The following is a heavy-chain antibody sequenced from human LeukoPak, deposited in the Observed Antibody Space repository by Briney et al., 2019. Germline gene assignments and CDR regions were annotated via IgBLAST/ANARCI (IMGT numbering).Heavy chain of an antibody. CDR3: AAGWYFFDY. D-gene: IGHD1-14*01. Sequence: GRSLRLSCAASGFTFSNYGMHWARQAPGKGLEWVAGISYGGNNKYYADSVKGRFTISRDNSKNTLYLQMNGLRTEDTAVYYCAAGWYFFDYRSQGNLVTVCS. J-gene: IGHJ4*02. CDR1: GFTFSNYG. CDR2: ISYGGNNK. V-gene: IGHV3-30*03.